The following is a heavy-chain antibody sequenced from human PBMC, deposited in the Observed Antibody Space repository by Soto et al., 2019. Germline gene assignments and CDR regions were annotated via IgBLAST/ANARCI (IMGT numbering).Heavy chain of an antibody. V-gene: IGHV3-11*01. CDR2: ISNSGRTL. D-gene: IGHD6-6*01. CDR1: GFTFSDYY. J-gene: IGHJ4*02. Sequence: GGSLRLSCAASGFTFSDYYLSWIRQAPGKGLEWVSYISNSGRTLYYADSMKGRFTISRDNAKNSLYLQMNSLRSEDTAVYYCARDLVAVSGGVYSSSSGGYFFDFWGQGTRVTVSS. CDR3: ARDLVAVSGGVYSSSSGGYFFDF.